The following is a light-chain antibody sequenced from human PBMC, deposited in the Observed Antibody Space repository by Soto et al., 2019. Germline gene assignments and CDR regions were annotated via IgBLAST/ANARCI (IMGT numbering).Light chain of an antibody. Sequence: QSVLTQSPSASASLGASVKLTCTLSSGHSSYAIAWHQQQPEKGPRYLMKLNSDGSHSKGDGIPDRFSGSSSGAERYLTISSLQYEDEADYYFQTWGTGIQVFGTGTKLTVL. J-gene: IGLJ1*01. CDR2: LNSDGSH. CDR3: QTWGTGIQV. CDR1: SGHSSYA. V-gene: IGLV4-69*01.